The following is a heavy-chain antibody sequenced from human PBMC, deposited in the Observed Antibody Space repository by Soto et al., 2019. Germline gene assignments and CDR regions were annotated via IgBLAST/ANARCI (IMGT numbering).Heavy chain of an antibody. CDR2: IYYSGST. CDR1: GGSISSSSYY. V-gene: IGHV4-39*01. CDR3: ARRVIFGDHFDY. Sequence: PSETLSLTCTVSGGSISSSSYYWGWIRQPPGKGLEWIGSIYYSGSTYYNPSLKSRVTISVDTSKNQFSLKLSSVTAADTAVYYCARRVIFGDHFDYWGQGTLVTVSS. J-gene: IGHJ4*02. D-gene: IGHD3-3*01.